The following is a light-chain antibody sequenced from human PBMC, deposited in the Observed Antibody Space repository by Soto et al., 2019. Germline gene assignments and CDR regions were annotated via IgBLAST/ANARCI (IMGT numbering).Light chain of an antibody. CDR3: QQRSNWPWT. V-gene: IGKV3-11*01. CDR1: QSVSSY. CDR2: DTS. Sequence: EIVLTQSPATLSLSPGERATLSCRASQSVSSYLAWYQQKPGQAPRLLIYDTSNRATDIPARFSVSGSGTDFTLTISSLEPEDFAVYYCQQRSNWPWTFGQGTKVEIK. J-gene: IGKJ1*01.